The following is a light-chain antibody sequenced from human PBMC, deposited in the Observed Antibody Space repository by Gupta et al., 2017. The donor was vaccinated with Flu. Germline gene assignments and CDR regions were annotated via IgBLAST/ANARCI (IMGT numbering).Light chain of an antibody. CDR2: DVT. J-gene: IGLJ1*01. Sequence: QSAPTQPRSVSGAPGPSVTISCTGSSNDVGGSNRVSWYQPRPGKAPNLILYDVTERPAGVPARFSGSKSGNTASLTISGLQADEEADYYCSSHAGRVTWVFGTGTTVTVL. CDR1: SNDVGGSNR. V-gene: IGLV2-11*01. CDR3: SSHAGRVTWV.